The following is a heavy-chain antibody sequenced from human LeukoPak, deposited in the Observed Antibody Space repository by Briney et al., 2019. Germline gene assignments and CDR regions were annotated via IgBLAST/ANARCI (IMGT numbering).Heavy chain of an antibody. CDR1: GYSISSGYY. CDR2: IYHSGST. V-gene: IGHV4-38-2*02. CDR3: ARAGSGSYGTFDY. Sequence: PSETLSLTCTVSGYSISSGYYWGWIRQPPGKGLEWIGSIYHSGSTYYNPSLKSRVTMSIDTSKNQFSLKLTSVTAADTAVYYCARAGSGSYGTFDYWGQGTLVTVSS. J-gene: IGHJ4*02. D-gene: IGHD3-10*01.